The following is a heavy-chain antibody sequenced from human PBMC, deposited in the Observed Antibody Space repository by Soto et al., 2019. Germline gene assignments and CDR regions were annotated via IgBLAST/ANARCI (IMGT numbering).Heavy chain of an antibody. D-gene: IGHD3-22*01. CDR1: CCPVRSGRSY. Sequence: SATLSLICTFSCCPVRSGRSYWIWLLQAPGKGLEWSGCIYYSGSTNYNPPLKSRVAISVDTQKNQFSWQLSSVTVADTAFYYCAGVRAIVVATRRLMDVWSKGT. CDR2: IYYSGST. V-gene: IGHV4-61*01. J-gene: IGHJ6*03. CDR3: AGVRAIVVATRRLMDV.